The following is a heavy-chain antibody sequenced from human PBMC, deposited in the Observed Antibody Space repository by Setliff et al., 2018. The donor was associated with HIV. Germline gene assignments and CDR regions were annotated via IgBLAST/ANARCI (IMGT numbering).Heavy chain of an antibody. V-gene: IGHV3-7*01. CDR2: INEYGTEK. Sequence: PGGSLRLSCAASGFTFRSFWMSWVRQAPGKGLEWVANINEYGTEKYYVDSVRGRSTISRDNANNSRYLQMDNLRADDTAVYYRYVAPLSGWFGFDIWGQGTMVTVSS. J-gene: IGHJ3*02. CDR1: GFTFRSFW. D-gene: IGHD6-19*01. CDR3: YVAPLSGWFGFDI.